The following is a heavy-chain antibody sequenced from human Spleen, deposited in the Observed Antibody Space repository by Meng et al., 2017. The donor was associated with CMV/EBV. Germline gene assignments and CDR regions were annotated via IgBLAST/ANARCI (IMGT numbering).Heavy chain of an antibody. D-gene: IGHD6-19*01. CDR3: ARGEVAGPTYYFDY. CDR2: TYYRSKWYN. J-gene: IGHJ4*02. V-gene: IGHV6-1*01. CDR1: GSGSSHSAN. Sequence: GSGSSHSANWDLIRQAPSEGLEWLGRTYYRSKWYNGYAISVKSRITINPDTSKNQFSLQLNSVTPEDTAVYYCARGEVAGPTYYFDYWGQGTLVTVSS.